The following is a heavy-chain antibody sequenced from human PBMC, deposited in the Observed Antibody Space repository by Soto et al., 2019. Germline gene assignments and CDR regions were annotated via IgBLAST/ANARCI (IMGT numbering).Heavy chain of an antibody. V-gene: IGHV1-2*02. CDR3: ARDNYGHLDY. CDR1: GYTFSDLY. J-gene: IGHJ4*02. Sequence: QVQLVQSGAEVKQPGASVKVSCKPSGYTFSDLYIHWVRQAPGQGLEWMGWVDPNSGGTKQTQKFQGRLTMTRDTPTGTVYMELYSLRSDVTSVYYCARDNYGHLDYWGQGTLVTVSS. D-gene: IGHD3-10*01. CDR2: VDPNSGGT.